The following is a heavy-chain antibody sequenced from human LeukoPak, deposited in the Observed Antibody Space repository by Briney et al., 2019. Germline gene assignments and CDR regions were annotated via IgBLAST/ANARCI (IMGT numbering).Heavy chain of an antibody. CDR1: GFTFSSYA. V-gene: IGHV3-23*01. CDR2: ISGSGGST. D-gene: IGHD3-10*01. Sequence: GGSLRLSCAASGFTFSSYAISWVRQAPGKGLEWVSAISGSGGSTYYADSVKGRFTISRDNSKNTLYLQMNSLRAEDTAVYYCAKGRATMVRGVRYFDYWGQGTLVTVSS. J-gene: IGHJ4*02. CDR3: AKGRATMVRGVRYFDY.